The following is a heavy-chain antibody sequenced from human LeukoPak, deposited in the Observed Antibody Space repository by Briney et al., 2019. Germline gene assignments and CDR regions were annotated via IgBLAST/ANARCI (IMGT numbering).Heavy chain of an antibody. V-gene: IGHV1-8*01. CDR3: ASTSGYSSSWYERDDY. Sequence: ASVKVSCKASGYTFTSYDINWVRQAAGQGLEWMGWMNPNSGNTGYAQKFQGRVTMTRNTSISTAYMELSSLRSEDTAVYYCASTSGYSSSWYERDDYWGQGTLVTVSS. D-gene: IGHD6-13*01. CDR1: GYTFTSYD. CDR2: MNPNSGNT. J-gene: IGHJ4*02.